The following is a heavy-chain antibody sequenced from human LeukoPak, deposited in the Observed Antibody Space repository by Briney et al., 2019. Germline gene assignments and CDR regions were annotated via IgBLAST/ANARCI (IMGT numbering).Heavy chain of an antibody. D-gene: IGHD2-2*01. CDR2: IIPIFGTA. V-gene: IGHV1-69*06. Sequence: SVKVSCKASGYTFISYAMNWVRQAPGQGLEWMGWIIPIFGTANYAQKFQGRVTITADKSTSTAYMELSSLRSEDTAVYYCARDRIVVVPAARSNNWFDPWGQGTLVTVSS. CDR3: ARDRIVVVPAARSNNWFDP. J-gene: IGHJ5*02. CDR1: GYTFISYA.